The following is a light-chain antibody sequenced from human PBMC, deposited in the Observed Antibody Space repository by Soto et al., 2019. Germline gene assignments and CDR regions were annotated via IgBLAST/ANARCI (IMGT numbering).Light chain of an antibody. CDR2: DAS. CDR1: QSVSSY. J-gene: IGKJ4*01. Sequence: EIVLTQSPATLSLSPGERATHSCRASQSVSSYLAWYQQKPGQAPRLLIYDASNRATGIPDRFSGSGSGTDFTLTISSLEPEDFAVYYCQQRSNWLTFGGGTKVDIK. V-gene: IGKV3-11*01. CDR3: QQRSNWLT.